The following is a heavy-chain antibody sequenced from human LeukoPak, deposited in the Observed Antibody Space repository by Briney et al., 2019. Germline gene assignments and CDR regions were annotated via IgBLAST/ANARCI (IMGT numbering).Heavy chain of an antibody. D-gene: IGHD6-19*01. V-gene: IGHV3-66*01. CDR1: GFTDRSNY. CDR2: IYSGGST. J-gene: IGHJ6*02. Sequence: PGGSLRLSCATSGFTDRSNYMNWVRQTPGKGLQWVSIIYSGGSTYYADSVRGRFIISRDNSKSTLYLQMNSLRAEDTAVYYCARDVAVAVRGLDVWGQGTTVTVSS. CDR3: ARDVAVAVRGLDV.